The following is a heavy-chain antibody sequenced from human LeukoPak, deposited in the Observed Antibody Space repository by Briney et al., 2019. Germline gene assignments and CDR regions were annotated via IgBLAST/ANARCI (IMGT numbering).Heavy chain of an antibody. CDR1: GGSISSGGYC. CDR3: ARDSDGSGSSTGYFDY. Sequence: SETLSLTCTVSGGSISSGGYCWSWIRRHPGKGLEWIGYIYYSGSTYYNPSLKSRVTISVDTSKNQFSLKLSSVTAADTAVYYCARDSDGSGSSTGYFDYWGQGTLVTVSS. D-gene: IGHD3-10*01. V-gene: IGHV4-31*03. CDR2: IYYSGST. J-gene: IGHJ4*02.